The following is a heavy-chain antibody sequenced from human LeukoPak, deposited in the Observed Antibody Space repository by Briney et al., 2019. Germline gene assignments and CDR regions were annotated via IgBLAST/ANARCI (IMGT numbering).Heavy chain of an antibody. CDR1: GFSVSNNH. CDR3: TRDPVTYCGGDC. Sequence: GGSLRLSCGVSGFSVSNNHMSWVRQAPGKGLEWLSVLFSGASTNYADSVKGRFTISRDQSKNTLFLQMNNLRVEDTAVYYCTRDPVTYCGGDCWGQGTLVTVSS. CDR2: LFSGAST. D-gene: IGHD2-21*01. J-gene: IGHJ4*02. V-gene: IGHV3-53*01.